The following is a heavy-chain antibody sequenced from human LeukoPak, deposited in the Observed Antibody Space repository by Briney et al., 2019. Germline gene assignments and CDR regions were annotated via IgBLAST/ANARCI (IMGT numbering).Heavy chain of an antibody. CDR2: IIPIFGTA. J-gene: IGHJ1*01. CDR1: GGTFSSYA. V-gene: IGHV1-69*01. Sequence: GSSVKVSCKASGGTFSSYAISWVRQAPGQGLEWMGGIIPIFGTANYAQKFQGRVTITADESTSTAYMELSSLRSEDTAVYYCARGGYDILTGHPTQVYFQHWGQGTLVTVSS. CDR3: ARGGYDILTGHPTQVYFQH. D-gene: IGHD3-9*01.